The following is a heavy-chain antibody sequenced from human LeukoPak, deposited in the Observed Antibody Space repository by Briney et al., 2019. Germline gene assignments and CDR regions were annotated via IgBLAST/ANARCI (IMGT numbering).Heavy chain of an antibody. V-gene: IGHV3-48*04. CDR3: ARAGSGRSPDWFDP. Sequence: GGSLRLSCAASGFIFSSYGMNWVRQAPGKGLEWVSYISSSGSTIYYADSVKGRFTISRDNAKNSLYLQMNSLRAEDTAVYYCARAGSGRSPDWFDPWGQGTLVTVSS. J-gene: IGHJ5*02. CDR1: GFIFSSYG. D-gene: IGHD1-26*01. CDR2: ISSSGSTI.